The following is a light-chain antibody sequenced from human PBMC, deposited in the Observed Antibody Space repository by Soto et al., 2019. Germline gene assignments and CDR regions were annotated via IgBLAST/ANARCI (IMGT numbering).Light chain of an antibody. J-gene: IGKJ1*01. CDR2: DAS. CDR3: QQYHRYSRT. Sequence: DIQMTQSPSTLSASVGDRVTVTCRASQSINSWLAWYQQKPGKAPKLLIYDASSLQSGVPSRFTGSGFGTGFTLTISSLQPDDFAPYYCQQYHRYSRTLGQGTKVDIK. CDR1: QSINSW. V-gene: IGKV1-5*01.